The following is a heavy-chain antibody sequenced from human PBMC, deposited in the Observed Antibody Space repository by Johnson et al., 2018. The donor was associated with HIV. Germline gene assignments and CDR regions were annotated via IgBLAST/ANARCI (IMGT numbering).Heavy chain of an antibody. J-gene: IGHJ3*02. CDR1: GFTFSSYG. Sequence: QVQLVESGGGLVKPGGSLRLSCAASGFTFSSYGMHWVRQAPGKGLEWVAFIRYDVSNKYYADSVKGRFTISRANSKNTLYLQMNSLRAEDTAVYYCASCISYYYDKTPTGVDAFDIWGQGTMVTVSS. CDR3: ASCISYYYDKTPTGVDAFDI. V-gene: IGHV3-30*02. D-gene: IGHD3-22*01. CDR2: IRYDVSNK.